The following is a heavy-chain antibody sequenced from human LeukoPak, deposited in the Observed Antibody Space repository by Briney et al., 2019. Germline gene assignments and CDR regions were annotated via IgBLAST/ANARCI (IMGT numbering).Heavy chain of an antibody. Sequence: GGSLTLSCAASGFVVNNNYMSWVRQAPGKGLEWVSTIYSAGSGYYADSVKGRFTISRHNSENTLYLQMNSLRAEDTAVYYCARGSFYYDSSTGGSDALDIWGQGTMVTVSS. J-gene: IGHJ3*02. CDR3: ARGSFYYDSSTGGSDALDI. CDR1: GFVVNNNY. CDR2: IYSAGSG. D-gene: IGHD3-22*01. V-gene: IGHV3-53*04.